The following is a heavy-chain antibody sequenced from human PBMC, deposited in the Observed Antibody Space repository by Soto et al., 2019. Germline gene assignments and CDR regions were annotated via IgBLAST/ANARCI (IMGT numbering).Heavy chain of an antibody. CDR1: GFTFSDYY. J-gene: IGHJ6*02. V-gene: IGHV3-11*06. Sequence: GGSLRLSCAASGFTFSDYYMSWIRQAPGKGLEWVSYISRSSSNTNYADSVKGRFTISRDNAKNSLFLQMNSLRAEDTAVYYCAREVRPTSYWYGMDVWGQGTTVTVSS. CDR2: ISRSSSNT. CDR3: AREVRPTSYWYGMDV. D-gene: IGHD1-26*01.